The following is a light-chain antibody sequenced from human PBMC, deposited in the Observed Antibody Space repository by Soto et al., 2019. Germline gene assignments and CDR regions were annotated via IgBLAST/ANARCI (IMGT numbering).Light chain of an antibody. V-gene: IGKV3-11*01. CDR1: QSVSSH. J-gene: IGKJ5*01. Sequence: EIVLAQSPASLSLSPGERATVSWRASQSVSSHLAWYQQKRGQAPRLLIYDASSRASGIPARFSGSGSGTDFTLTISSLEPEDFAVYYCQQGGNWPLTFGQGTRLEIK. CDR3: QQGGNWPLT. CDR2: DAS.